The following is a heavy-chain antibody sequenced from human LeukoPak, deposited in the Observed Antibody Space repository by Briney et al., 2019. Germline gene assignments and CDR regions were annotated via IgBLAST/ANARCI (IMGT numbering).Heavy chain of an antibody. Sequence: GGSLRLSCAASGFTFSNAWMSWVRQAPGKGLEWVGRIKSKTDGGTTDYAAPVKGRFTISRDDSKNTLYLQMNSLKTEDTAVYYCTTGETLWFGELSIHWGQGTLVTVSS. J-gene: IGHJ4*02. CDR3: TTGETLWFGELSIH. D-gene: IGHD3-10*01. CDR2: IKSKTDGGTT. CDR1: GFTFSNAW. V-gene: IGHV3-15*01.